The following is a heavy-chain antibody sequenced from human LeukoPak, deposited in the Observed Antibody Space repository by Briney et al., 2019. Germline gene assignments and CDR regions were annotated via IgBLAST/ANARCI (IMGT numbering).Heavy chain of an antibody. Sequence: SETLSLTCTVSGASVSSSNYYWSWIRQPPGKGLEWIGYIYYSGSTNYNPSLKSRVTISVDTSKNQFSLKLSSVTAADTAVYYCARVPVTGYCSSTSCSDDAFDIWGQGTMVTVSS. V-gene: IGHV4-61*01. CDR1: GASVSSSNYY. CDR2: IYYSGST. D-gene: IGHD2-2*01. J-gene: IGHJ3*02. CDR3: ARVPVTGYCSSTSCSDDAFDI.